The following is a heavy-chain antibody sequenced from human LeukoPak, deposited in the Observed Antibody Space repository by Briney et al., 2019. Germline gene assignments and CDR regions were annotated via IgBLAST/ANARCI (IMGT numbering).Heavy chain of an antibody. CDR1: GGTFNNYA. Sequence: ASVKVSCKASGGTFNNYAFSWVRQAPGQGLEWMGWMNPNSGNTGYAQKFQGRVTMTRNTSISTAYMELSSLRSEDTAVYYCAKDPYDYYDSSGYYYEPYFDYWGQGTLVTVSS. V-gene: IGHV1-8*02. J-gene: IGHJ4*02. CDR2: MNPNSGNT. CDR3: AKDPYDYYDSSGYYYEPYFDY. D-gene: IGHD3-22*01.